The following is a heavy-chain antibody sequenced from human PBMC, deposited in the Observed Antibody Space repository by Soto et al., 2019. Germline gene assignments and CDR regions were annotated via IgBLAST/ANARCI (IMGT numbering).Heavy chain of an antibody. CDR3: GRGRYGDY. Sequence: QVHLVQSGAEVKKPGASVKVSCKGSGYDFTTYGITWVRQAPGQGLEWMAWISAHNGNTDYAQKLQGRVIVTRDTATRTAYMELRSLRSDDTAVYWCGRGRYGDYWGQGALVTVSS. V-gene: IGHV1-18*01. CDR2: ISAHNGNT. D-gene: IGHD1-20*01. J-gene: IGHJ4*02. CDR1: GYDFTTYG.